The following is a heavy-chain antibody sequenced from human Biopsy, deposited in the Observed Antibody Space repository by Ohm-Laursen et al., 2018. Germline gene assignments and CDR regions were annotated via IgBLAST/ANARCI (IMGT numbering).Heavy chain of an antibody. CDR1: GFSLSSHGVG. V-gene: IGHV2-5*02. D-gene: IGHD3-16*02. CDR3: AHVVITYGGIIAFDAFDV. J-gene: IGHJ3*01. Sequence: TQTLTLTCTFSGFSLSSHGVGVGWIRQPPGEALEWLAIVYWDNDKRYSPSLWSRLNIWKDASKNRVVLTLTDMDPVDTATYYCAHVVITYGGIIAFDAFDVWGQGSMVIVSS. CDR2: VYWDNDK.